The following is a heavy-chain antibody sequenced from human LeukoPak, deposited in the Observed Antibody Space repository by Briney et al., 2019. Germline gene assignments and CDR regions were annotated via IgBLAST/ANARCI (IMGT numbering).Heavy chain of an antibody. CDR2: INPNSGGT. Sequence: ASVKVSCKASGYSFTDKYMHWVRQAPGQGLEWMGWINPNSGGTNYAQKFQGRVTMTTDTSMSTAYMELSRLTSDDTAVYYCARDLLGFGELPMIPSWFDPWGQGTLVTVSS. D-gene: IGHD3-10*01. V-gene: IGHV1-2*02. CDR1: GYSFTDKY. CDR3: ARDLLGFGELPMIPSWFDP. J-gene: IGHJ5*02.